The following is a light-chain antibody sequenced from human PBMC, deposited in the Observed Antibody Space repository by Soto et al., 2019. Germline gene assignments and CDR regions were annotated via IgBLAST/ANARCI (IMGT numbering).Light chain of an antibody. CDR3: QQSFVSPYT. CDR2: AAS. J-gene: IGKJ2*01. Sequence: DIQMTQSPSSLSASVTARVTITCRASQTVNSYLNWYLQTPGKAPKLLISAASTLQGGVPSRFSASGSGTEFTLTISSLRVEDFGTYYCQQSFVSPYTFGQGTKLDI. V-gene: IGKV1-39*01. CDR1: QTVNSY.